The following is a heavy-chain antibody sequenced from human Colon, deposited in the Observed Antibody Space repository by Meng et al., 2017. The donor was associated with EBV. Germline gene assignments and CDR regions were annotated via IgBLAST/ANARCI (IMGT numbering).Heavy chain of an antibody. V-gene: IGHV4-4*02. CDR3: ARVGAYCGGDCYHPR. J-gene: IGHJ4*02. D-gene: IGHD2-21*02. Sequence: HVHLQCSGQGLAKPSVTLALSVGVSGGSRSSRNWWSWVRPPPGNGLEWIGEIYPSGSTNYNPSLKSRVTISVDESKNQFSLRLCSVTAADPAVYYCARVGAYCGGDCYHPRWGQGTLVTVSS. CDR2: IYPSGST. CDR1: GGSRSSRNW.